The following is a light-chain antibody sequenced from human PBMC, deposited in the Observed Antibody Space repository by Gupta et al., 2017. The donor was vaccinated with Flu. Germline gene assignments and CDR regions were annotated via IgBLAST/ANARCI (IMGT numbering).Light chain of an antibody. Sequence: EIVLTQSPATLSLSPGERATLSCRASQSVSSYLAWYQQKPGQAPRLLIYDASNRDTGIPARFCGSGYGKDFHLSISSREQEEFAGYYCQQHSNWPQFTFGRGTKVDIK. V-gene: IGKV3-11*01. J-gene: IGKJ4*01. CDR2: DAS. CDR1: QSVSSY. CDR3: QQHSNWPQFT.